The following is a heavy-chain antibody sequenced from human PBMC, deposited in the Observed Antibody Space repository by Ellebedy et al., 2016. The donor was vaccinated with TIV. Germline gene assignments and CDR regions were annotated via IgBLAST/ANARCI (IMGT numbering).Heavy chain of an antibody. J-gene: IGHJ6*02. CDR1: GFTFSSYN. V-gene: IGHV3-48*01. Sequence: GESLKISCAASGFTFSSYNMNWVRQAPGKGLEWVSYIRSSSSTIYYADSVKGRFTISRDNAKNLLYLQMNSLRAEDTAVYYCARVGEYSYGSGYYYYYGMDVWGQGTTVTVSS. CDR3: ARVGEYSYGSGYYYYYGMDV. D-gene: IGHD5-18*01. CDR2: IRSSSSTI.